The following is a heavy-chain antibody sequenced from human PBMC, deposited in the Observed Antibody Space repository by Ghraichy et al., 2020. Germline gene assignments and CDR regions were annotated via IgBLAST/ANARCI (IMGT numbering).Heavy chain of an antibody. CDR2: IYYSGST. CDR1: GGSISSSSYY. J-gene: IGHJ5*02. D-gene: IGHD2-21*02. Sequence: SETLSLTCTVSGGSISSSSYYWGWIRQPPGKGLEWIGSIYYSGSTYYNPSLKSRVTISVDTSKNQFSLKLSSVTAADTAVYYCATLAYCGGDCPPVDWFDPWGQGTLVTVSS. V-gene: IGHV4-39*01. CDR3: ATLAYCGGDCPPVDWFDP.